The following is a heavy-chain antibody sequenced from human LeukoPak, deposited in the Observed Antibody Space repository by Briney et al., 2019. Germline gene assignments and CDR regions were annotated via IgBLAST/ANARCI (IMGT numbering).Heavy chain of an antibody. CDR1: GGSVSSGSYY. Sequence: PSETLSLTCTVSGGSVSSGSYYWSWIRQPPGKGLEWIGYMYYSGSTNYNPSLKSRVTISVDTSKNQFSLKLSSVTAADTAVYYCAGDRFFRGSGWLFDYWGQGTLVTVSS. D-gene: IGHD6-19*01. CDR2: MYYSGST. CDR3: AGDRFFRGSGWLFDY. J-gene: IGHJ4*02. V-gene: IGHV4-61*01.